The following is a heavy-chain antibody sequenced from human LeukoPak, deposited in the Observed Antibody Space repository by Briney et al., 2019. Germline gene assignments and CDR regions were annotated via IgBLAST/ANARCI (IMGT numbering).Heavy chain of an antibody. CDR1: GFTFSSYW. Sequence: GGSLRLSCAASGFTFSSYWMHWVRHAPGKGLVWVSRIKSDGKTNYADSVKGRFTISRDNAKNTVSLQMNSLRAEDTGVYYCARAPSEIGGYYPEYFRHWGQGTLVTVSS. J-gene: IGHJ1*01. V-gene: IGHV3-74*01. D-gene: IGHD3-22*01. CDR2: IKSDGKT. CDR3: ARAPSEIGGYYPEYFRH.